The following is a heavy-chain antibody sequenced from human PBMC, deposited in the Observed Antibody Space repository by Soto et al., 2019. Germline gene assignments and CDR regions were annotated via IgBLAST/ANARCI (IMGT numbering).Heavy chain of an antibody. Sequence: QVQLVQSGAEVKKPGASVKVSCKASGYTFTGYYMHWVRQAPGQGLEWMGWINPNSGGTNYAQKFQGRVTITADESTSTAYMELSSLRSEDTAVYYCASGAAAMVPHLDYWGQGTLVTVSS. CDR1: GYTFTGYY. CDR2: INPNSGGT. J-gene: IGHJ4*02. CDR3: ASGAAAMVPHLDY. D-gene: IGHD3-10*01. V-gene: IGHV1-2*02.